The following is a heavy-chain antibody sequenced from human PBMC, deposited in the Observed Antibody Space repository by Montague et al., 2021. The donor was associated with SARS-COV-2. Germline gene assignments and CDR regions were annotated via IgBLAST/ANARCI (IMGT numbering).Heavy chain of an antibody. V-gene: IGHV4-59*12. D-gene: IGHD3-22*01. CDR1: GGSISSYY. CDR3: ARARITMIVVVNAFDI. J-gene: IGHJ3*02. CDR2: IYYSGGT. Sequence: SETLSLTCTVSGGSISSYYWSWIRQPPGKGLEWIGYIYYSGGTYYNPSLKSRVTISVDTSKNQFSLKLSSVTAADTAVYYCARARITMIVVVNAFDIWGQGTMVTVPS.